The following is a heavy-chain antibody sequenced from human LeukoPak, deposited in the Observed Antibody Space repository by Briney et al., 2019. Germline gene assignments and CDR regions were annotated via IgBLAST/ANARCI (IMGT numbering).Heavy chain of an antibody. CDR3: AKATLDTAYCGGDCYPDV. Sequence: QPEGSLRLSCAASRVTFSNYGMHWVRQAPGKGLEWVAFIRYDGSNKYYADSVRGRFTISRDNSKNTLYLQMNSLRPEDTAVYYCAKATLDTAYCGGDCYPDVWGRGTTVTVSS. V-gene: IGHV3-30*02. J-gene: IGHJ6*04. D-gene: IGHD2-21*02. CDR2: IRYDGSNK. CDR1: RVTFSNYG.